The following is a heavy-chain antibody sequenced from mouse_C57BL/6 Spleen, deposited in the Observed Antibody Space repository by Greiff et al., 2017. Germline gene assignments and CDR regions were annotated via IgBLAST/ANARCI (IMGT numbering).Heavy chain of an antibody. CDR2: INPSSGYT. CDR1: GYTFTSYT. D-gene: IGHD2-3*01. Sequence: QVQLKESGAELARPGASVKMSCKASGYTFTSYTMHWVKQRPGQGLEWIGYINPSSGYTKYDQKFKDKATLTADKSSSTAYMQLSSLTSEDSAVYYCALDGYYEGDAMDYWGQGTSVTVSS. CDR3: ALDGYYEGDAMDY. V-gene: IGHV1-4*01. J-gene: IGHJ4*01.